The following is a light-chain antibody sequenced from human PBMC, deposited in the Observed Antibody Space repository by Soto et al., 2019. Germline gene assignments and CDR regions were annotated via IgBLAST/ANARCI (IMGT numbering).Light chain of an antibody. CDR3: QQYNNNSPYT. CDR1: QSISNW. J-gene: IGKJ2*01. V-gene: IGKV1-5*03. CDR2: KAS. Sequence: DIQMTQSPSTLSASVGDRVTITCRASQSISNWLAWYQQKPGKAPKLLIHKASSLESGVPSRFSGSGSGTEFNLTISSLQPDDFATYYCQQYNNNSPYTFGQGTKLEIK.